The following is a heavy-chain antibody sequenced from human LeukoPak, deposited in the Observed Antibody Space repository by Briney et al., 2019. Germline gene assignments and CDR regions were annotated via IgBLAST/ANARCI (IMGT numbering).Heavy chain of an antibody. Sequence: PSQTLSLTCTVSGGSISSGSYYWSWIRQPAGKGLEWIGRIYTSGSTNYNPSLKSRVTISVDTSKNQFSLKLSSVTAADTAVYYCARWVAPSGRFGEPRRPKPYYYYYYMDVWGKGTTVTISS. CDR3: ARWVAPSGRFGEPRRPKPYYYYYYMDV. V-gene: IGHV4-61*02. J-gene: IGHJ6*03. CDR1: GGSISSGSYY. CDR2: IYTSGST. D-gene: IGHD3-10*01.